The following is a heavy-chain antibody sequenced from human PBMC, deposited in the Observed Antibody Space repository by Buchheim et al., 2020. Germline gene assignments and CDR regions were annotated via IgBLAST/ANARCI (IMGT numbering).Heavy chain of an antibody. CDR2: ISGSGGST. CDR1: GFTFSSYA. Sequence: EVQLVESGGGLVQPGGSLRLSCAASGFTFSSYAMSWVRQAPGKGLEWVSAISGSGGSTYYADSVKGRFTISRDNSKNTLSLQMNSLRAEDTAVYYCAKDRRSVVVTAVYTEYFQHWGQGTL. J-gene: IGHJ1*01. CDR3: AKDRRSVVVTAVYTEYFQH. V-gene: IGHV3-23*04. D-gene: IGHD2-21*02.